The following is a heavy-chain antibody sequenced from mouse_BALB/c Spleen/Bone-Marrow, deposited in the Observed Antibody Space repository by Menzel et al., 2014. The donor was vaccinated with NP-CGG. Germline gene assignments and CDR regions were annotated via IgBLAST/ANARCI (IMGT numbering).Heavy chain of an antibody. CDR2: ISNGSSTI. CDR3: ARARSTMITTGTLDY. D-gene: IGHD2-4*01. CDR1: GFTFSSFG. Sequence: EVQLVESGGGLVQPGGSRKLSCAASGFTFSSFGMHWVRQAPEKGLEWVAYISNGSSTIYYADTLKGRFTISRDNPKNTLFLQMTSLRSEDTAMYYCARARSTMITTGTLDYWGQGTSVTVSS. V-gene: IGHV5-17*02. J-gene: IGHJ4*01.